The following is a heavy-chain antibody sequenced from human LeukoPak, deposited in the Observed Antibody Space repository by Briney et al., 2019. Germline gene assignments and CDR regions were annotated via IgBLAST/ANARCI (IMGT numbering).Heavy chain of an antibody. J-gene: IGHJ4*02. Sequence: SETLSLTCTVSGGSISSYYWSWIRQPPGKGLEWIGYIYYSGSTNYNPSLKSRVTISVDTSKNQFSLKLSSVTAADTAVYYCARDDGATQPAPFDYWGQGTLVTVSS. CDR1: GGSISSYY. V-gene: IGHV4-59*12. CDR3: ARDDGATQPAPFDY. CDR2: IYYSGST. D-gene: IGHD3-16*01.